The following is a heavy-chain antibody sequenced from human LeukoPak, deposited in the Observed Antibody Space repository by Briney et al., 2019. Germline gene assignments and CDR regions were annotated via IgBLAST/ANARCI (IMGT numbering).Heavy chain of an antibody. V-gene: IGHV3-53*01. CDR2: IYSGGTT. D-gene: IGHD3-10*01. CDR3: ARSTNYYASGSSKGPFDY. Sequence: PGGSLRLSCAASGFSVSSNYMSWVRQAPGKGLEWVSVIYSGGTTYYADSVKGRFTISRDNSKNTLYLQMNSLRAEDTAVYYCARSTNYYASGSSKGPFDYWGQGILVTISS. J-gene: IGHJ4*02. CDR1: GFSVSSNY.